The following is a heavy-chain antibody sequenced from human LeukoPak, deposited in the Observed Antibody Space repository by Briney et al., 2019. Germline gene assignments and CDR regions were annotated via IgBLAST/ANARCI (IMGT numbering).Heavy chain of an antibody. CDR2: ISGSGGST. CDR1: GFTLSSYA. Sequence: GGSLRLSCAASGFTLSSYAMSWVRQAPGKGLEWVSAISGSGGSTYFADSVKGRFTISRHNSKNTLSLQMNSLRAEDAAVYYCAKGVRFLEWFFDYWGQGTLVTVSS. J-gene: IGHJ4*02. V-gene: IGHV3-23*01. CDR3: AKGVRFLEWFFDY. D-gene: IGHD3-3*01.